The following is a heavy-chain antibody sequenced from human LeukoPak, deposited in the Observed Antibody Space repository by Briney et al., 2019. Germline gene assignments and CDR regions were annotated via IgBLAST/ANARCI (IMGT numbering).Heavy chain of an antibody. Sequence: APVKVSCKASGYTFTSYGLTWVRQAPGQGLEWMEWISVYKGNTNYAQKLQGRVTMTTNTSTSTAYMELRSRKPCDTAINYVARHRKAAGQELTAYWGKGHLVTVSS. D-gene: IGHD6-13*01. J-gene: IGHJ4*02. CDR1: GYTFTSYG. CDR3: ARHRKAAGQELTAY. V-gene: IGHV1-18*01. CDR2: ISVYKGNT.